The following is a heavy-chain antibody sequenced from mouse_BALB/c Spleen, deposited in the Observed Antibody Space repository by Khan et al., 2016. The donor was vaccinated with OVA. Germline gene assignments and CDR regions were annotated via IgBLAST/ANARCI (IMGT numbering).Heavy chain of an antibody. CDR2: IWSDGST. CDR3: ARQPYYHYNVMDY. Sequence: VQLEESGPGLVAPSQSLSLTCTISGFSLTNYGVHWVRQPPGKGLEWLVVIWSDGSTTYNSALKSRLTTSKDNYKSQVFLKMNSLQTADTAMYFCARQPYYHYNVMDYWGQGTTLTVSS. J-gene: IGHJ4*01. D-gene: IGHD2-10*01. V-gene: IGHV2-6-1*01. CDR1: GFSLTNYG.